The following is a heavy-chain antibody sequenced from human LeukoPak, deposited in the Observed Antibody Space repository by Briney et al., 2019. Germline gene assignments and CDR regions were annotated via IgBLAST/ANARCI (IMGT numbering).Heavy chain of an antibody. CDR1: GYTFTGYY. D-gene: IGHD3-9*01. CDR3: ARDRVSYYDILTGPGGYFDY. CDR2: INPNSGGT. V-gene: IGHV1-2*02. J-gene: IGHJ4*02. Sequence: GASVKVSCKASGYTFTGYYMHWVRQAPGQGLECMGWINPNSGGTNYAQKFQGRVTMTRDTSISTAYMELSRLRSDGTAVYYCARDRVSYYDILTGPGGYFDYWGQGTLVTVSS.